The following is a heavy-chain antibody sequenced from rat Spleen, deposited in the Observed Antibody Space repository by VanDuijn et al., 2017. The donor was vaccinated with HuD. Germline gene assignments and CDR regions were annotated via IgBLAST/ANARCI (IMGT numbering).Heavy chain of an antibody. CDR2: ISPSGGST. J-gene: IGHJ2*01. CDR3: ARHPDYSNYFDY. Sequence: EVQLVESGGGLVQPGRSLKLSCAASGFTFSNYDMAWVRQAPTKGLEWVASISPSGGSTYYRDSVKGRFTISRDNAKSTLSLQMDSLRSEDTATYYCARHPDYSNYFDYWGQGVMVTVSS. D-gene: IGHD1-1*01. V-gene: IGHV5-25*01. CDR1: GFTFSNYD.